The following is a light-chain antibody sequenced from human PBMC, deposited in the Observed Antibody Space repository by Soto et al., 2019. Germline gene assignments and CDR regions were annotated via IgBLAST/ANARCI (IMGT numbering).Light chain of an antibody. CDR1: QSVSLS. J-gene: IGKJ5*01. Sequence: EIVLTQSPATLSLSPGGRATLSCRASQSVSLSLAWYQQRPGQAPRLLIYDASKRASGIPARFSGSGSGTDFTLTISSLEPEDFAVYYCQQRHMWPITFGQGTRLEIK. CDR2: DAS. V-gene: IGKV3-11*01. CDR3: QQRHMWPIT.